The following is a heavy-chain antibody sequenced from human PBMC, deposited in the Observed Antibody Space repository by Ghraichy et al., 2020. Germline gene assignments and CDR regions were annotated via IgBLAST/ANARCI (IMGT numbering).Heavy chain of an antibody. CDR1: GFSFSDYS. Sequence: GGSLNISCEGSGFSFSDYSMIWVRLTPRKALEWVSYITGSSITILYTDSVKGRFTSSRDNAKNSLYLQMNSLRAEDTAVYYCARLPLPRRAAVGDWYFDLWGRGTLVTVSS. V-gene: IGHV3-48*01. CDR2: ITGSSITI. D-gene: IGHD6-13*01. CDR3: ARLPLPRRAAVGDWYFDL. J-gene: IGHJ2*01.